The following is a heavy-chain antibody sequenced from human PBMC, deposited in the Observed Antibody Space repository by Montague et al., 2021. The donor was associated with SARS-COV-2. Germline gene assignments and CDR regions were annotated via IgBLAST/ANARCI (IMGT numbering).Heavy chain of an antibody. CDR3: ARSGWLTRGFDS. CDR1: GGSISTYY. Sequence: SETLSLTCTVSGGSISTYYWSWIRQPPGKGLEWIAYINYSGITNXXPSLKSRVSVSLDTSKNHFSLNLKSVTAADTAVYYCARSGWLTRGFDSWGQGTLVFVSS. CDR2: INYSGIT. J-gene: IGHJ4*02. D-gene: IGHD5-12*01. V-gene: IGHV4-59*01.